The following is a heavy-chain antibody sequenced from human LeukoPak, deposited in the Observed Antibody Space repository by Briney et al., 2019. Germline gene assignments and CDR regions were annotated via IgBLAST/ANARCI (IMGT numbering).Heavy chain of an antibody. D-gene: IGHD3-3*01. V-gene: IGHV3-21*01. CDR2: ISSSSSYI. CDR3: ARDEAFGYDFWDAGYYYGMDV. J-gene: IGHJ6*02. CDR1: GFTFSSYS. Sequence: PGGSLRLSCAASGFTFSSYSMNWVRQAPGKGLEWVSPISSSSSYIYYADSVKGRFTISRDNAKNSLYLQMNGLRAEDTAVYYCARDEAFGYDFWDAGYYYGMDVWGQGTTVTVSS.